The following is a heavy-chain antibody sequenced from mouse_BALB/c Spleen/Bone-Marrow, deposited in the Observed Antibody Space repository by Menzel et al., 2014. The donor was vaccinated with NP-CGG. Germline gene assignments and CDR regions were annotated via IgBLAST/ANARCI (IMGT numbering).Heavy chain of an antibody. CDR2: INSDGGST. Sequence: EVKLEESGGGLVQPGESLKLSCESNEYELPSHDMSWVRKTPEKRLELVAAINSDGGSTYYPDTMERRLIISRDNTKKTLYLQMSSLRSEDTALYYCARSSTMYWYFDVWGAGTTVTVSS. D-gene: IGHD2-1*01. J-gene: IGHJ1*01. CDR3: ARSSTMYWYFDV. V-gene: IGHV5-2*03. CDR1: EYELPSHD.